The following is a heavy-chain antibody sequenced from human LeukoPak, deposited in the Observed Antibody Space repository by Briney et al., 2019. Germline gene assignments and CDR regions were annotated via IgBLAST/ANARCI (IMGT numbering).Heavy chain of an antibody. Sequence: ASVKVSCKASGYPFTGYYMHWVRQAPGQGLEWMGWTNPNSGGTNYAQKFQGRVTMTRDTSISTAYMELSRLRSDDTAVYYCARDSVSYYDSSGFDYWGQGTLVTVSS. V-gene: IGHV1-2*02. D-gene: IGHD3-22*01. CDR1: GYPFTGYY. CDR3: ARDSVSYYDSSGFDY. J-gene: IGHJ4*02. CDR2: TNPNSGGT.